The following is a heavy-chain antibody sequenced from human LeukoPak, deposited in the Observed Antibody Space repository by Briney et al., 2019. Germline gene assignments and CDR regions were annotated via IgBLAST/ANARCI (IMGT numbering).Heavy chain of an antibody. J-gene: IGHJ4*02. CDR3: ARRAYGDDPFDY. D-gene: IGHD4-17*01. CDR2: ITSGSSPI. CDR1: GFTFRSYS. Sequence: GGSLRLSCAASGFTFRSYSMNWVRQAPGKGLEWVSYITSGSSPIYYADSVKGRLTISRDNAKNSLYLQMNSLRDEDTAVYYCARRAYGDDPFDYWGQGTLVTVSS. V-gene: IGHV3-48*02.